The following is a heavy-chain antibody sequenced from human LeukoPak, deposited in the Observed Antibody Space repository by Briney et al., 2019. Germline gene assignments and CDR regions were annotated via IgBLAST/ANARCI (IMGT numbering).Heavy chain of an antibody. CDR3: AREAVTHYFDY. CDR1: GGSISSGGYY. CDR2: IYHSEST. J-gene: IGHJ4*02. V-gene: IGHV4-30-2*01. Sequence: SETLSLTCTVSGGSISSGGYYWSWIRQPPGKGLEWIGYIYHSESTYYNPSLKSRVTISVDTSKNQFSLKLSSVTAADTAVYYCAREAVTHYFDYWGQGTLVTVSS. D-gene: IGHD4-17*01.